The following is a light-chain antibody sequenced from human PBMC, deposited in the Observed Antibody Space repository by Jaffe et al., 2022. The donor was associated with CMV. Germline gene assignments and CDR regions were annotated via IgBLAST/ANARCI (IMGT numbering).Light chain of an antibody. CDR2: AAS. J-gene: IGKJ4*01. CDR1: QSVGSF. CDR3: QQRKNWPLT. Sequence: EIVLTQSPATLSLSPGERATLSCRASQSVGSFLAWFQQKPGQAPRLVIYAASNRATAIPARFSGSGSGTDFTLTISSLEPEDFAVYYCQQRKNWPLTFGGGTKVEI. V-gene: IGKV3-11*01.